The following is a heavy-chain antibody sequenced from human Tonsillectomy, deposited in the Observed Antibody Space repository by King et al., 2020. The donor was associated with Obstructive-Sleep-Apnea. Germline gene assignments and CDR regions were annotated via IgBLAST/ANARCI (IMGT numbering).Heavy chain of an antibody. Sequence: QLVQSGAEVKKPGESLRISCKGSGYTFTSYWITCVRRRPGKGLEWMGMIDPSDSYTNESPSFQGHVTNSADKSISTAYLQWSSLKASDTAMYYCAIRTMVRGIIWGQGTLVTVSS. V-gene: IGHV5-10-1*01. CDR3: AIRTMVRGII. CDR2: IDPSDSYT. J-gene: IGHJ4*02. CDR1: GYTFTSYW. D-gene: IGHD3-10*01.